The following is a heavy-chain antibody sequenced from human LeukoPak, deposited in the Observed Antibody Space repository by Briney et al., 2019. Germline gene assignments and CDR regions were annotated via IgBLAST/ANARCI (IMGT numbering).Heavy chain of an antibody. V-gene: IGHV3-30*02. CDR2: IWFDGSNK. Sequence: GGSLRLSCAASGFTFSSYGMHWVRQAPGKGLEWVAFIWFDGSNKYYGDSVKGRFTISRDNSKSALYMQMNSLRPEDTAVYYCAKGVDGSGWQYYHYYMDVWGKGTTVTVSS. D-gene: IGHD6-25*01. CDR3: AKGVDGSGWQYYHYYMDV. CDR1: GFTFSSYG. J-gene: IGHJ6*03.